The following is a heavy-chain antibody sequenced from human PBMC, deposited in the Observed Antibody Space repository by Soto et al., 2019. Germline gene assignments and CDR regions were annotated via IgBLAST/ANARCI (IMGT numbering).Heavy chain of an antibody. V-gene: IGHV4-34*01. Sequence: SETLSLTCGVYGGSFSAYSWAWLRQSPGKGLEWIGEITHGGSTDYNPALKSRLVMSVDTSKNQFSLRVTSVTAADAAVYFCARARFDSWSHIYYGLDVWGQGTTVTVSS. J-gene: IGHJ6*02. D-gene: IGHD3-3*01. CDR3: ARARFDSWSHIYYGLDV. CDR1: GGSFSAYS. CDR2: ITHGGST.